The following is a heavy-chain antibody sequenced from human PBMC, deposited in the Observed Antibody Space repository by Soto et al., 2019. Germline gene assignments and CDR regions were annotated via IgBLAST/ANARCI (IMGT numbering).Heavy chain of an antibody. CDR1: GYSFTSYW. J-gene: IGHJ6*02. D-gene: IGHD4-4*01. V-gene: IGHV5-51*01. CDR2: IYPGDSDT. Sequence: LGESLKISCKGSGYSFTSYWIGWVRQMPGKGLEWMGIIYPGDSDTRYSPSFQGQVTISADKSISTAYLQWSSLKASDTAMYYCASQTTTVTTRYYGMDVWGQGTTVTVSS. CDR3: ASQTTTVTTRYYGMDV.